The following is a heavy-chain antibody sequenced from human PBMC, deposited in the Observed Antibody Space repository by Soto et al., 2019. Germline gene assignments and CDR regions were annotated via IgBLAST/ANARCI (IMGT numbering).Heavy chain of an antibody. Sequence: DVQLLESGGGLVQPGGSLRLSCAASGFSFSSYAMVWVRQAPGKGLEWVAVISARGGSSYFADSVKGRCTLSRDNSKNVLSLEMNSLRAEDPAIYFCAKGSIEYSASVDNWGQGTLVVVSS. CDR2: ISARGGSS. J-gene: IGHJ4*02. CDR3: AKGSIEYSASVDN. D-gene: IGHD5-12*01. V-gene: IGHV3-23*01. CDR1: GFSFSSYA.